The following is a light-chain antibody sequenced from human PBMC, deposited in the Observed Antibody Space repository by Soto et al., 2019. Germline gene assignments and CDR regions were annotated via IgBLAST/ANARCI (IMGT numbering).Light chain of an antibody. J-gene: IGKJ4*01. CDR1: QNIDYY. V-gene: IGKV1-39*01. Sequence: DNHMTLSLSTLSGTVGDRVTITCRASQNIDYYLNWYQLKLGKAPKLLIYAASRLQSGVPSRFRGSGSETEFTLTITDVQPEDFATYYCQQCYSTNALTFGGGTKVDIK. CDR2: AAS. CDR3: QQCYSTNALT.